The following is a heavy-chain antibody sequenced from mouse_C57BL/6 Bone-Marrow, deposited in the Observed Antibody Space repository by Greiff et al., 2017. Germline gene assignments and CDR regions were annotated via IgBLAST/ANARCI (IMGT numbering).Heavy chain of an antibody. V-gene: IGHV3-8*01. Sequence: EVKVVESGPGLANPSQTLSLTCSVTGYSITSDYWNWIRKFPGNKLEYMGYISYSGSTYYNPSLKSRISITRDTSKNQYYLQLNSVTTEDTATYYCARTYDYDGGVYYAMDYWGQGTSVTVSS. D-gene: IGHD2-4*01. CDR1: GYSITSDY. J-gene: IGHJ4*01. CDR2: ISYSGST. CDR3: ARTYDYDGGVYYAMDY.